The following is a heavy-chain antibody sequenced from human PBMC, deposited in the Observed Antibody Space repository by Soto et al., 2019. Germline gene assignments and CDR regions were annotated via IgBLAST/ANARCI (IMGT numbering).Heavy chain of an antibody. CDR2: IYYSGGT. V-gene: IGHV4-30-4*01. J-gene: IGHJ6*02. CDR1: GGSINNKNYY. CDR3: ARFIDRYYYYGLDV. Sequence: QVQLQESGPGLVKPSQTLSLTCTVSGGSINNKNYYWSWIRQPPGKGLEWIGYIYYSGGTYYNPSLKTRITISVDASKNHFSLKLSSVTAADTAVYYCARFIDRYYYYGLDVWGQGTTVTVSS.